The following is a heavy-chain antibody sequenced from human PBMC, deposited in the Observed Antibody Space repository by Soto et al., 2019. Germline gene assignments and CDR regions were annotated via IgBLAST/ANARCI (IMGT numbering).Heavy chain of an antibody. V-gene: IGHV4-30-2*01. D-gene: IGHD1-26*01. Sequence: SETLSLTCTVSGASITFGGYSWSWIRQTPGKGLEWIGYINHLETTFYNPSFESRLTLSIDRAKNQFSLKLHSMSAADRAVYFCARGGGSDSFDYWGQGILVTVPS. CDR2: INHLETT. CDR3: ARGGGSDSFDY. J-gene: IGHJ4*02. CDR1: GASITFGGYS.